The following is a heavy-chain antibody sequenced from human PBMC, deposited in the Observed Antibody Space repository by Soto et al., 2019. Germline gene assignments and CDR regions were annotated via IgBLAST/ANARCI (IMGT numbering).Heavy chain of an antibody. Sequence: QVQLVQSGAEVKKPGSSVKVSCKASGGTFSSYAISWVRQAPGQGLEWMGGIIHIFGTANYAQKFQGRVTITADESTSTAYMALRSLRSEDTAVYYCARGGKPEQQWPNFDYWGQGTLVTVSS. J-gene: IGHJ4*02. CDR3: ARGGKPEQQWPNFDY. CDR1: GGTFSSYA. V-gene: IGHV1-69*12. CDR2: IIHIFGTA. D-gene: IGHD6-19*01.